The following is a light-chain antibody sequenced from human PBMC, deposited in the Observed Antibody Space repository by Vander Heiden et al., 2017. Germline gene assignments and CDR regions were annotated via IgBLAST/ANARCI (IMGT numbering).Light chain of an antibody. CDR3: SSYADTAKVD. J-gene: IGLJ2*01. V-gene: IGLV2-8*01. CDR2: DVT. CDR1: SSDVGSYNS. Sequence: QSALTQPPAASGSPGQSVTISSTATSSDVGSYNSVTWYQQYPGKAPTLLIYDVTNRPSGVPVRFSGAKSSNTASLTVSGLQAEDEADYSCSSYADTAKVDFGGGTRLTVL.